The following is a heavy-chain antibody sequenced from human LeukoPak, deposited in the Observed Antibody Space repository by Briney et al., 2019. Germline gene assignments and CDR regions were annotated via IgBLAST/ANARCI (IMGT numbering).Heavy chain of an antibody. Sequence: PGGSLRLSCAASGFTFSGYWMHWIRQAPGKGLVWVSRISSDGRRTSYAGSVKGRSTISRDNAKNTLYLQLNGLRAEDSAIYYCARDEGYDIEYWGQGTLVTVAS. CDR1: GFTFSGYW. CDR2: ISSDGRRT. D-gene: IGHD2-2*01. J-gene: IGHJ4*02. CDR3: ARDEGYDIEY. V-gene: IGHV3-74*01.